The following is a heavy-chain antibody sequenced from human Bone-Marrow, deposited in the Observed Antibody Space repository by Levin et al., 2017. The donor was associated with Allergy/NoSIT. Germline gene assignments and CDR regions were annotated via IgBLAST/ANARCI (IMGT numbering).Heavy chain of an antibody. CDR1: GFSLSTSGVG. CDR2: IYWDDDK. CDR3: AHATSITIFGVVINRILHWFDP. Sequence: SGPTLVKPTQTLTLTCTFSGFSLSTSGVGVGWIRQPPGKALEWLALIYWDDDKRYSPSLKSRLTITKDTSKNQVVLTMTNMDPVDTATYYCAHATSITIFGVVINRILHWFDPWGQGTLVTVSS. V-gene: IGHV2-5*02. D-gene: IGHD3-3*01. J-gene: IGHJ5*02.